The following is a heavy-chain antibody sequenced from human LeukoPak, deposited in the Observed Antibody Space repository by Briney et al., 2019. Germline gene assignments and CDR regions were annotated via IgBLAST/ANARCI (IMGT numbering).Heavy chain of an antibody. CDR1: GGSISSGGYY. V-gene: IGHV4-31*03. J-gene: IGHJ4*02. CDR3: ARGVVYALFDY. CDR2: IYYSRST. Sequence: PSETLSLTCTVSGGSISSGGYYWSWIRQHPGKGLEWIGYIYYSRSTYYNPSLKSRVTISVDTSKNQFSLKLSSVTAADTAVYYCARGVVYALFDYWGQGTLVTVSS. D-gene: IGHD2-8*02.